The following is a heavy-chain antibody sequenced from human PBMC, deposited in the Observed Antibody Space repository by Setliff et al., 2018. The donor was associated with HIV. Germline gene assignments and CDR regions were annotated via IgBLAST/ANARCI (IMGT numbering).Heavy chain of an antibody. CDR2: IYYSGST. J-gene: IGHJ4*02. D-gene: IGHD3-22*01. Sequence: PSETLSLTCTVSGGSISSSSYYWGWIRQPPGKGLEWIGSIYYSGSTYYNPSLKSRVTISVDTSKNQFSLKLSSVTAADTAVYYCARGHRLLFYESSGYYGYWGQGTLVTVSS. V-gene: IGHV4-39*07. CDR3: ARGHRLLFYESSGYYGY. CDR1: GGSISSSSYY.